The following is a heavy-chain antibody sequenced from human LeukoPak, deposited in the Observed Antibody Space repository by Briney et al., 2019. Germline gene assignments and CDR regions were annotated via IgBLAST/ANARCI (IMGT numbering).Heavy chain of an antibody. D-gene: IGHD3-3*01. CDR3: AIYDFWSGYYSAIPLDY. CDR1: GYTFTGYY. CDR2: INPNSGVT. J-gene: IGHJ4*02. V-gene: IGHV1-2*02. Sequence: ASVKVSCKASGYTFTGYYMHWVRQAPGQGLEWMGWINPNSGVTNYAQKFQGRVTTTRDTSISTAYMELSRLRSDDTAVYYCAIYDFWSGYYSAIPLDYWGQGTLVTVSS.